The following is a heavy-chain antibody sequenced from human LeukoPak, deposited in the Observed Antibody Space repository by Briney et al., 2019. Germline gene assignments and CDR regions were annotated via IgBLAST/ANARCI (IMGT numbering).Heavy chain of an antibody. J-gene: IGHJ4*02. CDR2: IIPIFGTA. V-gene: IGHV1-69*13. CDR3: ARLVDTAMVTVLDY. D-gene: IGHD5-18*01. Sequence: ASVKVSCKASGGTFSSYAISWVQQAPGQGLEWMGGIIPIFGTANYAQRFQGRVTITADESTSTAYMELSSLRSEDTAVYYCARLVDTAMVTVLDYWGQGTLVTVSS. CDR1: GGTFSSYA.